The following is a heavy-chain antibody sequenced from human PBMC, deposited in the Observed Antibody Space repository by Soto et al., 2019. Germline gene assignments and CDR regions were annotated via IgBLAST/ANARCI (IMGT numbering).Heavy chain of an antibody. CDR2: IYPGDSDT. J-gene: IGHJ6*02. Sequence: GESLKISCKGSGYSFTSYWIGWVRQMPGKGLEWMGIIYPGDSDTRYSPSFQGQVTISADKSISTAYLQWSSLKASDTAMYYCARQLRLQGGFYYYGMDVWGQGTTVTASS. CDR3: ARQLRLQGGFYYYGMDV. CDR1: GYSFTSYW. D-gene: IGHD4-4*01. V-gene: IGHV5-51*01.